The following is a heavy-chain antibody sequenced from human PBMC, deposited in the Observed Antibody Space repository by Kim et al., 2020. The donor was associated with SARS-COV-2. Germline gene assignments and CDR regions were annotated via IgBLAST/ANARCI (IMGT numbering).Heavy chain of an antibody. CDR3: ARDHRGNLIDY. CDR1: GFAFSSYS. Sequence: GGSLRLSCAASGFAFSSYSMNWVRRAPGKGLEWLSFISSNGKGKYYTDSVKGRFTIFRDDAKSSVSLQMNSLRDEDTAVYYCARDHRGNLIDYCGQGTL. V-gene: IGHV3-48*02. CDR2: ISSNGKGK. D-gene: IGHD2-21*02. J-gene: IGHJ4*02.